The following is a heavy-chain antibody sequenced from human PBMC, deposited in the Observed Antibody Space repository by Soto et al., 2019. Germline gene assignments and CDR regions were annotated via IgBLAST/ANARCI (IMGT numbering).Heavy chain of an antibody. D-gene: IGHD2-21*02. V-gene: IGHV3-53*01. J-gene: IGHJ4*02. CDR1: GFSVRTNY. CDR3: ARPGVTPDFFDY. CDR2: FESGGSI. Sequence: PGGSLRLSCAASGFSVRTNYMSWVRQAPGKGLEWVSVFESGGSIYYADSVKGRFIISRDYAKNTVYLQMNSLRAEDTAVYYCARPGVTPDFFDYWGQGTMVTVCS.